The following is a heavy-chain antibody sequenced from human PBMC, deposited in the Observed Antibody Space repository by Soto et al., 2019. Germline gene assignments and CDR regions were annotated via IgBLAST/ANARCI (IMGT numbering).Heavy chain of an antibody. D-gene: IGHD6-19*01. Sequence: GASVKVSCKASGYTFTSYAMHWVRQAPGQRLEWMGWINAGNGNTKYSQKFQGGVTITRDTSASTAYMELSSLRSEDTAVYYCARAYSSGWYTFYWFDPWGQGTLVTAPQ. CDR1: GYTFTSYA. J-gene: IGHJ5*02. CDR3: ARAYSSGWYTFYWFDP. V-gene: IGHV1-3*01. CDR2: INAGNGNT.